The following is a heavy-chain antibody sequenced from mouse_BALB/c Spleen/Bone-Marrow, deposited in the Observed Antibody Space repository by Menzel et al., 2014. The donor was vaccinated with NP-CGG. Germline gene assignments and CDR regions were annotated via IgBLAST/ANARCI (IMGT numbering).Heavy chain of an antibody. Sequence: EVMLVESGGGLVKSGGSLKLSCAASGLSFTSYGMSWVRQTPGKRLEWVATISGGGGYTFYPDSVKGRFTISGDNAKNNLYLQLSSLRSEVTALYYCARHAYYDQTEVSFVYWGQGTLVTVSA. CDR2: ISGGGGYT. D-gene: IGHD2-4*01. CDR1: GLSFTSYG. CDR3: ARHAYYDQTEVSFVY. V-gene: IGHV5-9-2*01. J-gene: IGHJ3*01.